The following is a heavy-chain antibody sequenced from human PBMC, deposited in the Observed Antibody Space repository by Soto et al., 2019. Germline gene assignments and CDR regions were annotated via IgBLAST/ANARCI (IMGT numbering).Heavy chain of an antibody. J-gene: IGHJ6*03. V-gene: IGHV3-23*01. CDR1: GFTFISYG. Sequence: GGSLRLSCAASGFTFISYGMSWVRQAPGKGLEWVSAISESGGRTFYADSVKGRFTVSRDNSKNTLYLQMNSLKAEDTAIYYCARGKLFYYYYYLDVWGKGTTVTVSS. D-gene: IGHD3-10*01. CDR2: ISESGGRT. CDR3: ARGKLFYYYYYLDV.